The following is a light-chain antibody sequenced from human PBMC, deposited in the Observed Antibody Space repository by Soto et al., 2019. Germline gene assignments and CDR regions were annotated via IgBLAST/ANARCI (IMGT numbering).Light chain of an antibody. V-gene: IGLV1-44*01. Sequence: QPVLTQPPSASRTPGQRVTIPCSGSSSDIGSNSVNWYQQLPGAAPRLLIYANDHRPSGVPDRFSASKSGTSASLAISGVRSEDEADYYCCSYAGRNTWVFGGGTKLTVL. CDR2: AND. CDR1: SSDIGSNS. CDR3: CSYAGRNTWV. J-gene: IGLJ3*02.